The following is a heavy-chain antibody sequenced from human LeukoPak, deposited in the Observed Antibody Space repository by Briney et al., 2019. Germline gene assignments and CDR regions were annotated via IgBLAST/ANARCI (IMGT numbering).Heavy chain of an antibody. CDR2: IYYSGST. J-gene: IGHJ6*02. Sequence: SETLSLTCTVSGGSISSYYWSWIRQPPGKGLEWIGYIYYSGSTNYNPSLKSRVTISVDTSKNQFSLKLSSVTAADTAVYYCARATYKFYYGMDVWGQGTTFTVSS. D-gene: IGHD1-1*01. CDR3: ARATYKFYYGMDV. CDR1: GGSISSYY. V-gene: IGHV4-59*12.